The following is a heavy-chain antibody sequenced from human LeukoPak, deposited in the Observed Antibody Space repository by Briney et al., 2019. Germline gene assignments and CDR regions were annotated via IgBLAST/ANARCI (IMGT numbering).Heavy chain of an antibody. CDR1: GFTFSSYW. CDR2: IKQDGSEK. CDR3: ARGRGDTSMALYFDY. J-gene: IGHJ4*02. Sequence: GGSLRLSCAASGFTFSSYWMSWVRQAPGKGLEWVANIKQDGSEKYYVDSAKGRFTISRDNAKNSLYLQMNSLRAEDTAVYYCARGRGDTSMALYFDYWGQGTLVTVSS. D-gene: IGHD5-18*01. V-gene: IGHV3-7*05.